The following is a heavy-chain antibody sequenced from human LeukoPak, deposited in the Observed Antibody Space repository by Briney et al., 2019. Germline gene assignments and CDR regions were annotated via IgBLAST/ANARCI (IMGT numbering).Heavy chain of an antibody. CDR3: ARYSSGWPFDT. D-gene: IGHD6-19*01. CDR2: IRSDGSKK. Sequence: GGSLRLSCAASGFTFSSYWMSWVRQAPGKGLEWVAFIRSDGSKKYYADSVKGRFSISRDDSNRTLYLQMTSLRPEDTAFYFCARYSSGWPFDTWGQGTLVTVSS. CDR1: GFTFSSYW. V-gene: IGHV3-30*02. J-gene: IGHJ4*02.